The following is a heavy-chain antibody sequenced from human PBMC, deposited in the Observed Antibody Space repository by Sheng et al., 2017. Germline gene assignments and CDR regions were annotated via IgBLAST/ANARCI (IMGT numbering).Heavy chain of an antibody. D-gene: IGHD3-10*01. CDR3: ARTPYYYGSGLDAFDI. Sequence: GAEVKKPGASVKVSCKASGYTFTSYGISWVRQAPGQGLEWMGWISAYNGNTNYAQKLQGRVTMTTDTSTSTAYMELRSLRSDDTAVYYCARTPYYYGSGLDAFDIWGQGTMVTVSS. J-gene: IGHJ3*02. CDR2: ISAYNGNT. V-gene: IGHV1-18*01. CDR1: GYTFTSYG.